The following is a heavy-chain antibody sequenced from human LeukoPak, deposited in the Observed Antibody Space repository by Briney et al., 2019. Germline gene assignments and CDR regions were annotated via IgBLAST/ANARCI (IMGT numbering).Heavy chain of an antibody. Sequence: PGGSLRLSCAASGFTFSSYWMHWVRQAPGKGLVWVSHINSDGSSTTYADSVKGRFTISRDNAKNTLYLQMNSLGAEDTAVYYCARDLDNPGIAVTGTHYWGQGTLVTVSS. CDR3: ARDLDNPGIAVTGTHY. J-gene: IGHJ4*02. D-gene: IGHD6-19*01. CDR1: GFTFSSYW. V-gene: IGHV3-74*01. CDR2: INSDGSST.